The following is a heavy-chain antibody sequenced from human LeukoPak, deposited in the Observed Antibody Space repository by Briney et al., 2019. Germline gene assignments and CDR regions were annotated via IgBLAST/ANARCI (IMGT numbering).Heavy chain of an antibody. D-gene: IGHD2-21*01. CDR3: ARLRIVGPHARDYYYGMDV. J-gene: IGHJ6*02. V-gene: IGHV5-10-1*01. Sequence: PGESLKISCKGSGYSFTNYWISWVRQMPGKGLEWMGRIDPSDSYTNYSPSFQGHVTISADKSISTAYLQWSSLKASDTAMYYCARLRIVGPHARDYYYGMDVWGQGTTVTVSS. CDR1: GYSFTNYW. CDR2: IDPSDSYT.